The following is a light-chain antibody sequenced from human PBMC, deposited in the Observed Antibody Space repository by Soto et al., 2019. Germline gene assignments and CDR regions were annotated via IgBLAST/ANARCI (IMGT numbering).Light chain of an antibody. CDR1: SSDVGGYNY. V-gene: IGLV2-14*01. J-gene: IGLJ1*01. CDR3: GSYTSSTTHV. CDR2: DVS. Sequence: QSSLTQPASVSGSPGQSITISCSGTSSDVGGYNYVSWYQQHPGRAPKLVISDVSNRPSGVSNRFSGSKSGSTASLTISGLQAEDEADYYCGSYTSSTTHVSGTGTKVTVL.